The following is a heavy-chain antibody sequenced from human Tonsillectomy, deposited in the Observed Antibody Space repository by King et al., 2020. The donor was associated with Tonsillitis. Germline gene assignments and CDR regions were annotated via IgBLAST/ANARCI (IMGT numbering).Heavy chain of an antibody. J-gene: IGHJ6*03. CDR3: ARKYCSGGSCYYYYYMDV. CDR2: IYYSGST. Sequence: LPLQESGPGLVKPSETLSLTCTVSGGSISSSSYYWGWIRQPPGKGLEWIGSIYYSGSTYYNPSLKSRVTISVDTSKNQFSLKLSSVTAADTAVYYCARKYCSGGSCYYYYYMDVWGKGTTVTVSS. V-gene: IGHV4-39*01. CDR1: GGSISSSSYY. D-gene: IGHD2-15*01.